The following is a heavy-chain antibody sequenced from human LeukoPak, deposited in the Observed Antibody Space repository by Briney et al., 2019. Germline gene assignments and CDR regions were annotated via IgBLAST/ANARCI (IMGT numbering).Heavy chain of an antibody. V-gene: IGHV4-59*01. J-gene: IGHJ4*02. CDR2: VYYSGST. CDR3: ARGGYSSSWYLNY. D-gene: IGHD6-13*01. Sequence: SETLSLTCTVSGGSISSYYWSWIRQPPGKGLEWIGYVYYSGSTDYNPSLKSRVTISVDTSKNQFSLKLSSVTAADTAVYYCARGGYSSSWYLNYWGQGTLVTVSS. CDR1: GGSISSYY.